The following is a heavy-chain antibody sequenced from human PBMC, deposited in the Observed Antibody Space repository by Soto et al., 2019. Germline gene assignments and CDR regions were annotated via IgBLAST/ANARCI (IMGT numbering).Heavy chain of an antibody. CDR1: GFRFSTYN. CDR3: ARDRCYDGTCYSASDS. D-gene: IGHD2-15*01. CDR2: ISTTSFTI. J-gene: IGHJ5*01. V-gene: IGHV3-48*02. Sequence: GGSLRLSCAASGFRFSTYNMDWVRQAPGKGPEWIAHISTTSFTIYYADSVKGRFTISRDNDRNSLYLEMNSLRDEDTAVYYCARDRCYDGTCYSASDSWGQGTLVTVSS.